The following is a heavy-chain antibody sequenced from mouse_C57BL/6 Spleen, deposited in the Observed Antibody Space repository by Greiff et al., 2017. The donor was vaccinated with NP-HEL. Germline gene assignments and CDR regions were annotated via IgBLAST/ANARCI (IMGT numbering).Heavy chain of an antibody. CDR2: IDPEDGDT. J-gene: IGHJ2*01. V-gene: IGHV14-1*01. Sequence: VQLQQSGAELVRPGASVKLSCTASGFNIKDYYMHWVKQRPEQGLEWIGRIDPEDGDTEYAPKFQGKATMTADTSSNTAYLQLSSLTSEDTAVYDCTHHYYGSSYFDYWGQGTTLTVSS. CDR1: GFNIKDYY. D-gene: IGHD1-1*01. CDR3: THHYYGSSYFDY.